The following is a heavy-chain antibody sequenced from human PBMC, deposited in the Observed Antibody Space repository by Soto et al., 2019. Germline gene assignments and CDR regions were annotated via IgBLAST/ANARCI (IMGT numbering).Heavy chain of an antibody. CDR1: RYSFTSYW. Sequence: GESLKISCKGSRYSFTSYWIGWVRQMPGKGLEWMGIIYPGDSDTRYSPSFQGQVTISADKSISTAYLQWSSLKASDTAMYYCARQSSKLYYYYYGMDVWGQGTTVTVSS. J-gene: IGHJ6*02. CDR2: IYPGDSDT. CDR3: ARQSSKLYYYYYGMDV. V-gene: IGHV5-51*01.